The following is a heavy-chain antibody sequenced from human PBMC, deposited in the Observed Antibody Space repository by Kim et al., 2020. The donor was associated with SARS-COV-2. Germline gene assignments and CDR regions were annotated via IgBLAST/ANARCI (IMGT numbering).Heavy chain of an antibody. CDR1: GYTFTSYA. CDR3: ARQERITIFGVVIMPSDY. D-gene: IGHD3-3*01. V-gene: IGHV1-3*01. J-gene: IGHJ4*02. CDR2: INAGNGNT. Sequence: ASVKVSCKASGYTFTSYAMHWVRQAPGQRLEWMGWINAGNGNTKYSQKFQGRVTITRDTSASTAYMELSSLRSEDTAVYYCARQERITIFGVVIMPSDYWGQGTLVTVSS.